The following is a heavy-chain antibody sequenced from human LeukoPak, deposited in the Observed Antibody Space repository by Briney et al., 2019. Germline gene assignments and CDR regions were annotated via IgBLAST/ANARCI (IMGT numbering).Heavy chain of an antibody. D-gene: IGHD1-26*01. Sequence: ASVKVSCKASGYTFTGYYLHWVRQAPGQGREWMGWINPNSGGTNSAQKFQGRVTMTRDTSISTAYMELSMLRSDDTAVYYCTRDRLLSGSPKNWFDPWGQGTLVTVSS. CDR2: INPNSGGT. CDR1: GYTFTGYY. CDR3: TRDRLLSGSPKNWFDP. V-gene: IGHV1-2*02. J-gene: IGHJ5*02.